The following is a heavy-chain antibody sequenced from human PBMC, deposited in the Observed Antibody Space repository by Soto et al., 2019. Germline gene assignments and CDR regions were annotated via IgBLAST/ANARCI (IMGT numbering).Heavy chain of an antibody. CDR2: IYPGDSDT. CDR3: ARPMLRSIPHYYGMDV. V-gene: IGHV5-51*01. CDR1: GYSFSSYW. D-gene: IGHD2-21*01. Sequence: GESLKISCKAFGYSFSSYWVAWVRQMPGKGLEWMGIIYPGDSDTRYSPSFQGHVTISVEKSISTAYLQWSGLKASDTAMYYCARPMLRSIPHYYGMDVWGQGTTVTV. J-gene: IGHJ6*02.